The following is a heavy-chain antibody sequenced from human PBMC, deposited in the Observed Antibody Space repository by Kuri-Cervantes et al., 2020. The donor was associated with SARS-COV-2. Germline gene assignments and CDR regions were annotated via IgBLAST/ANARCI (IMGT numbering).Heavy chain of an antibody. Sequence: SVKVSCKASGDTFSSYAITWVRQAPGQGLEWMGRIIPIFGTANCAQKFQGRVTITADESTSTAYMELSSLRSEDTAVYYCARNPHSLTSYYYYYMDVWGKGTTVTVSS. V-gene: IGHV1-69*13. J-gene: IGHJ6*03. CDR2: IIPIFGTA. D-gene: IGHD4/OR15-4a*01. CDR3: ARNPHSLTSYYYYYMDV. CDR1: GDTFSSYA.